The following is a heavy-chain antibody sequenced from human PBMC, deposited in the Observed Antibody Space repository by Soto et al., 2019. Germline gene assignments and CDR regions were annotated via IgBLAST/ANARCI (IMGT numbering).Heavy chain of an antibody. CDR3: AREGLSDDSSGYYYGGFDY. V-gene: IGHV1-69*06. D-gene: IGHD3-22*01. Sequence: QVQLVQSGAEVKKPGSSVKVSCKASGGTFSSYAISWVRQAPGQGLEWMGGIIPIFGTANYAQKFQGRVTITADKTTSTAYMELSSPRSEDTAVYYCAREGLSDDSSGYYYGGFDYWGQGTLVIVSS. CDR2: IIPIFGTA. J-gene: IGHJ4*02. CDR1: GGTFSSYA.